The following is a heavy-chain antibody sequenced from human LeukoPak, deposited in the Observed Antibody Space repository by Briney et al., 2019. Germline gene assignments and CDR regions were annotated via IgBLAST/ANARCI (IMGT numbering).Heavy chain of an antibody. V-gene: IGHV3-64D*09. Sequence: PGGSLRLSCAASGFFFSNYGMHWVRQAPGKGLEYVSAISDSGGSTYYADSVKGRFTISRDNSKNTLYLQMSSLRAEDTAVYFCVRGYSFGPYGMDVWGQGTTVTVSS. CDR3: VRGYSFGPYGMDV. CDR2: ISDSGGST. J-gene: IGHJ6*02. CDR1: GFFFSNYG. D-gene: IGHD2-15*01.